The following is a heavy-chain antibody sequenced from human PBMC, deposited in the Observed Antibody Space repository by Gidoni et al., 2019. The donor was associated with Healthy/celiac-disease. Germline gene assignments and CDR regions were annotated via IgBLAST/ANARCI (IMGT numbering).Heavy chain of an antibody. Sequence: QVQLVESGGGVGQPGRSLRLSCAASGFTFSSYAMHWVRQAPGKGLEWVAVISYDGSNKYYADSVKGRFTISRDNSKNTLYLQMNSLRAEDTAVYYCARGGKPGNVLMVYAMDYWGQGTLVTVSS. D-gene: IGHD2-8*01. CDR2: ISYDGSNK. CDR1: GFTFSSYA. J-gene: IGHJ4*02. V-gene: IGHV3-30-3*01. CDR3: ARGGKPGNVLMVYAMDY.